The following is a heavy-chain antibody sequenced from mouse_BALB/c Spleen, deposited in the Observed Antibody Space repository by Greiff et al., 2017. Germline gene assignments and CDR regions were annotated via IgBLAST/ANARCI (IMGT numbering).Heavy chain of an antibody. Sequence: VQLQQSGPSLVKPSQTLSLTCSVTGDSITSGYWNWIRKFPGNKLEYMGYISYSGSTYYNPSLKSRISIIRDTSKNQYYLQLNSMTTEDTATYYCSSVYYSYYVYYYYFDYWGQGTTLTVSS. CDR1: GDSITSGY. CDR3: SSVYYSYYVYYYYFDY. V-gene: IGHV3-8*02. D-gene: IGHD2-12*01. CDR2: ISYSGST. J-gene: IGHJ2*01.